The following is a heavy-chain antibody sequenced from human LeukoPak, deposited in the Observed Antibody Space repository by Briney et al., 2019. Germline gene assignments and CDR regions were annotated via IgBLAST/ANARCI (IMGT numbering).Heavy chain of an antibody. D-gene: IGHD1-26*01. CDR1: GFTFSSYG. J-gene: IGHJ4*02. Sequence: PGGSLRLSCAASGFTFSSYGMHWVRQAPGKGLEWVAVISYDGSNKYYADSVKGRFTISRDNSKNTLYLQMNSLRAEDRAVYYCAKEIGGSWGGDLDYWGQGTLVTVSS. CDR3: AKEIGGSWGGDLDY. CDR2: ISYDGSNK. V-gene: IGHV3-30*18.